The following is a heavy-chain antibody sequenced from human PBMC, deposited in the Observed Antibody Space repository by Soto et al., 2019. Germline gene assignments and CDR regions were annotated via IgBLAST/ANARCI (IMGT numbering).Heavy chain of an antibody. V-gene: IGHV4-39*01. Sequence: SETLSLTCTVSGGSISNSSYYWGWIRQPPGKGLEWIGSIYYSGSTYYNPSLKSRVTISVDTSKNQFSLKLSSVTAADTAVYYCASPILWFGELSGDAYYYYGMDVWGQGTTVTVSS. D-gene: IGHD3-10*01. J-gene: IGHJ6*02. CDR2: IYYSGST. CDR3: ASPILWFGELSGDAYYYYGMDV. CDR1: GGSISNSSYY.